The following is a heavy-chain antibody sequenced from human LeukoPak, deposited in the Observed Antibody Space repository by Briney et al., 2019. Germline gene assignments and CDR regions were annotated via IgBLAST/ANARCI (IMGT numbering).Heavy chain of an antibody. D-gene: IGHD5-18*01. Sequence: SETLSLTCTVSGYSISSGYYWGWIRQPPGKGLEWIGSIYHSGSTYYNPSLKSRVTISVDTSKNQFSLKLSSVTAADTAVYYCARGYSYGYHYYYMDVWGKGTTVTVSS. V-gene: IGHV4-38-2*02. CDR3: ARGYSYGYHYYYMDV. CDR2: IYHSGST. J-gene: IGHJ6*03. CDR1: GYSISSGYY.